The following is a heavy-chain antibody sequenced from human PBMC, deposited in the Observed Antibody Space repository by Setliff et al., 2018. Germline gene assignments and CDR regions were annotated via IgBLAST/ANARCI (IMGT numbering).Heavy chain of an antibody. CDR1: GGAFSNYG. D-gene: IGHD2-21*02. CDR3: ARESVVVVTTTNYYYYMDV. J-gene: IGHJ6*03. Sequence: SVKVSCKASGGAFSNYGITWVRQAPGQGLEWMGGIIPIFGTTTYAQKFLGRVTITTDESSSTGYMELSSLRSEDTAVYFCARESVVVVTTTNYYYYMDVWGKGTTVTVSS. V-gene: IGHV1-69*05. CDR2: IIPIFGTT.